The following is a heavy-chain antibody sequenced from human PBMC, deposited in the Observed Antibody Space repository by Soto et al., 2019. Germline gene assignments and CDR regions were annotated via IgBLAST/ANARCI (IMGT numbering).Heavy chain of an antibody. CDR3: ARMGAVAGPRDDY. J-gene: IGHJ4*02. D-gene: IGHD6-19*01. CDR1: GYTFTGYY. Sequence: ASVKVSCKASGYTFTGYYMHWVRQSPGQGLEWMGWINPNSGGTNYAQKLQGRVTMTTDTSTSTAYMELRSLRSDDTAVYYCARMGAVAGPRDDYWGQGTLVTVSS. CDR2: INPNSGGT. V-gene: IGHV1-2*02.